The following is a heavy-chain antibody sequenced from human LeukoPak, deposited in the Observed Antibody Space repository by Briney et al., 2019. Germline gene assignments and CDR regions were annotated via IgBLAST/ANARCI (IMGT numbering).Heavy chain of an antibody. J-gene: IGHJ4*02. V-gene: IGHV3-30*18. Sequence: GRSLRLSCAASGFSFSGYGMHWGRLAPGKGLEWVAAISYDGSEKYYADSVKGRFTISRDNSKNTLYLQMNSLRAEDTAVYYCAKGWWLSDYWGQGTLVTVSS. CDR2: ISYDGSEK. D-gene: IGHD2-15*01. CDR1: GFSFSGYG. CDR3: AKGWWLSDY.